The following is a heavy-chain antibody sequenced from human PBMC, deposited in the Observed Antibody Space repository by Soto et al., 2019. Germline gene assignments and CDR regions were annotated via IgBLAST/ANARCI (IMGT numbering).Heavy chain of an antibody. J-gene: IGHJ5*02. CDR1: GDAISSKKW. CDR3: AGGAPQGPSHNSAWYQFAFDP. Sequence: QVQLQESGPGLVKPSGTLSLTCAVSGDAISSKKWWSWVRQPSGKGLEWIGEIHDSWTTNYNPSLQSRVTISVDKSKNQFFLKTAAVTAADTAVYYSAGGAPQGPSHNSAWYQFAFDPWGQGTLVTVSS. V-gene: IGHV4-4*02. D-gene: IGHD6-19*01. CDR2: IHDSWTT.